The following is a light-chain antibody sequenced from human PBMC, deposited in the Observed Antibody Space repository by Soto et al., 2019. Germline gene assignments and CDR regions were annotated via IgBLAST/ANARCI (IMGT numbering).Light chain of an antibody. V-gene: IGKV1-33*01. CDR2: DAS. CDR1: QDISNY. CDR3: QQYDNLPLT. Sequence: DIQMTQSPSSLSASVGDRVTITCQASQDISNYLNWYQQKPGKAPKLLIYDASNLETGVPSRFSGSGSGTDFTFTISSLQPEDIAIYYCQQYDNLPLTFGGGTKV. J-gene: IGKJ4*01.